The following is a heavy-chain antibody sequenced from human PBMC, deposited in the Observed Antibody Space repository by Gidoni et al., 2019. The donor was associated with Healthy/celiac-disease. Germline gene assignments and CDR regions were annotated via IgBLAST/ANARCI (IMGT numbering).Heavy chain of an antibody. V-gene: IGHV1-69*01. J-gene: IGHJ5*01. CDR1: GGAFGSYA. Sequence: QVQLVQSGAEVKKPGSSVKVSCKTSGGAFGSYAISWVRQVAGQGLEWMGGTIPICGRANYAQKFQGRITITADEATSTAYMQVSRLTSEDTAVYYCARGAESTTVAKPFVFWGQGTLVTVSS. CDR2: TIPICGRA. D-gene: IGHD4-17*01. CDR3: ARGAESTTVAKPFVF.